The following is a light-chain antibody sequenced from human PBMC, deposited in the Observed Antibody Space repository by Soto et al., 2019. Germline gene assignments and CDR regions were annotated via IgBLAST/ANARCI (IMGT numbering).Light chain of an antibody. CDR3: GSYAGRSTFEV. CDR1: NSDIGSYSL. J-gene: IGLJ3*02. V-gene: IGLV2-23*03. CDR2: EGS. Sequence: QSALTQPASVSGSPGQSITISCTGTNSDIGSYSLVSWYQHHPGKAPKLIIYEGSRRPSGVSNRFSGSKSGNTASLTISGLQAEDEADYYCGSYAGRSTFEVFGGGTKLTVL.